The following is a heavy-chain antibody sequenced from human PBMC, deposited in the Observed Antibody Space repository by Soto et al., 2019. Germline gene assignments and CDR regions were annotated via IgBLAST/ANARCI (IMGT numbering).Heavy chain of an antibody. D-gene: IGHD3-22*01. J-gene: IGHJ4*02. CDR3: ASGSYYYDSSGYISDFDY. V-gene: IGHV1-69*13. Sequence: SVKVSCKASGGTFSSYAISWVRQAPGQGLEWMGGIIPIFGTANYAQKFQGRVTITADESTSTAYMELSSLRSEDTAVYYCASGSYYYDSSGYISDFDYWGQGTLVTVSS. CDR1: GGTFSSYA. CDR2: IIPIFGTA.